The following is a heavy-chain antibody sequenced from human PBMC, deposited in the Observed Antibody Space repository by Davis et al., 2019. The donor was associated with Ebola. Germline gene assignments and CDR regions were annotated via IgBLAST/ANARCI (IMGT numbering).Heavy chain of an antibody. CDR1: GITFSGSA. Sequence: GESLKTPCAAPGITFSGSAMHWVRQASGKGLEWGGRIRGKANSYATAYAASVKGRFTISRDDSKNTAYLQMNSLKTEDTAVYYCTSSIFPPYYDFWSGYYFDYWGQGTLVTVSS. D-gene: IGHD3-3*01. J-gene: IGHJ4*02. CDR3: TSSIFPPYYDFWSGYYFDY. CDR2: IRGKANSYAT. V-gene: IGHV3-73*01.